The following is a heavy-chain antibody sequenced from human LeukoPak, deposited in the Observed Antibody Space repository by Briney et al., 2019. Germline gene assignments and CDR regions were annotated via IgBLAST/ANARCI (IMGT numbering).Heavy chain of an antibody. D-gene: IGHD3-16*02. CDR3: ARAGPSDYVWGSYRPEDDY. CDR2: ISSSSSYI. CDR1: GFTFSSYS. V-gene: IGHV3-21*01. Sequence: PGGSLRLSCAASGFTFSSYSMNWVRQAPGKGLEWVSSISSSSSYIYYADSVKGRFTISRDNAKNSLYLQMNSLRAEDTAVYYCARAGPSDYVWGSYRPEDDYWAREPWSPSPQ. J-gene: IGHJ4*02.